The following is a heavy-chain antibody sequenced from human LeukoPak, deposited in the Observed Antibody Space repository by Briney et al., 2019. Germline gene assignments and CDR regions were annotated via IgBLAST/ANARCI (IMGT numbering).Heavy chain of an antibody. D-gene: IGHD3-10*01. CDR2: ISGSGGST. Sequence: GGSLRLSCAASGFTFSSYAMSWVRQAPGKGLEWVSTISGSGGSTYYADSVKGRFTISRDNCKNTLYLQMNSLRAEDAAVYYCAKYYGSGSYLYYYYAMDVWGQGTTVTVSS. V-gene: IGHV3-23*01. J-gene: IGHJ6*02. CDR1: GFTFSSYA. CDR3: AKYYGSGSYLYYYYAMDV.